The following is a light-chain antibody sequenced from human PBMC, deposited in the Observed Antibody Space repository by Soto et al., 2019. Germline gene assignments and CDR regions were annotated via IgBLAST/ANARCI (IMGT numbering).Light chain of an antibody. CDR2: AAS. CDR1: QGIRSE. CDR3: LQPNTYPFA. J-gene: IGKJ3*01. V-gene: IGKV1-17*01. Sequence: DIQMTQSPSSLSASVGDRVTITCRASQGIRSELGWYQQKPGKAPKRLTYAASSLQSGVPSRFSGSGSGTGLSLAVSGLQPEDFATYYCLQPNTYPFAFDPGTKVYLK.